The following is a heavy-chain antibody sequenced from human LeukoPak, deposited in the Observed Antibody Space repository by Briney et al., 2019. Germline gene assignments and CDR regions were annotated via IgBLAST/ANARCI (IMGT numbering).Heavy chain of an antibody. CDR1: GFTFSDYY. V-gene: IGHV3-11*01. D-gene: IGHD2-2*01. Sequence: KTGGSLRLSCAASGFTFSDYYVSWIRQAPGKGLEWVSYISSSCSTIYYADSVKGRFTISRDNAKNSLYLQMNSLRAEDTAVYYCASQSGDIVVVPAAIGNHAFDIWGQGTMVTVSS. J-gene: IGHJ3*02. CDR3: ASQSGDIVVVPAAIGNHAFDI. CDR2: ISSSCSTI.